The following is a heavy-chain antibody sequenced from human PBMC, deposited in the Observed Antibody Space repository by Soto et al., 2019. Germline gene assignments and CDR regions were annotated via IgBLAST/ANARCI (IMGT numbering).Heavy chain of an antibody. D-gene: IGHD3-10*01. CDR3: ARVYRITMVRGELSEY. CDR2: ISAYNGNT. CDR1: GYTFTSYG. J-gene: IGHJ4*02. V-gene: IGHV1-18*01. Sequence: QVQLVQSGAEVKKPGASVKVSCKASGYTFTSYGISWVRQAPGQGLEGMGWISAYNGNTNYAQKLQGRVTMTTDTSTRTAYMELRSLRSDDTAVYYCARVYRITMVRGELSEYWGQGTLVTVSS.